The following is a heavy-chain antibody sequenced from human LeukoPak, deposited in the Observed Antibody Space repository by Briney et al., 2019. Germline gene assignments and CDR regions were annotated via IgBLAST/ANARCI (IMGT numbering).Heavy chain of an antibody. J-gene: IGHJ3*02. CDR3: ARDQYSSGWYGGYAFDI. V-gene: IGHV4-4*07. CDR2: IYTSGST. CDR1: GGSISSYY. Sequence: PSETLSLTCTVSGGSISSYYWSWIRQPAGKGLEWIGRIYTSGSTNYNPSLKSRVTISVDTSKNQFSLKLSSVTAADTAVYYCARDQYSSGWYGGYAFDIWGQGTMVTVSS. D-gene: IGHD6-19*01.